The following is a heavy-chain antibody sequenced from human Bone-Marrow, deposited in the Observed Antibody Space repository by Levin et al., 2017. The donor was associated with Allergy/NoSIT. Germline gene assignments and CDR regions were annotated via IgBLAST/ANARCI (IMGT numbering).Heavy chain of an antibody. CDR3: ARKTSGTTWFDP. J-gene: IGHJ5*02. CDR2: ISGTDTTI. CDR1: GFTFSIYE. Sequence: SCAASGFTFSIYEMNWVRQAPGKGLEWVSYISGTDTTIYYADSVKGRFTISRDNAKNSLYLQMNSLRAEDTAVYYCARKTSGTTWFDPWGQGTLVTVSS. D-gene: IGHD1-7*01. V-gene: IGHV3-48*03.